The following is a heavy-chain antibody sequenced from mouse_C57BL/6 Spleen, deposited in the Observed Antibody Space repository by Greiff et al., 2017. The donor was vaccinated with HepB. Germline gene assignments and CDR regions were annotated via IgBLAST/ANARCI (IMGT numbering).Heavy chain of an antibody. D-gene: IGHD1-1*01. Sequence: QVQLQQPGAELVKPGASVKLSCKASGYTFTSYWMQWVNQRPGQGLEWIGEIDPSDSYTNYNQKFKGKATLTVDTSSSTAYMQLSSLTSEDSAVYYCARGSSRWFDVWGTGTTVTVSS. CDR1: GYTFTSYW. CDR2: IDPSDSYT. CDR3: ARGSSRWFDV. V-gene: IGHV1-50*01. J-gene: IGHJ1*03.